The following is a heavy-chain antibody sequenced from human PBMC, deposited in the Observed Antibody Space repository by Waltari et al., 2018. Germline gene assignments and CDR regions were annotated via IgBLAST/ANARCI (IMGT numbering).Heavy chain of an antibody. CDR3: ARRDCSSTSCHYYYYGMDV. J-gene: IGHJ6*02. CDR1: GYTFTSYD. CDR2: MNPNSGNT. D-gene: IGHD2-2*01. Sequence: QVQLVQSGAEVKKPGASVTVSCKASGYTFTSYDINWVRQATGQGLEWMGWMNPNSGNTGYAQKFQGRVTMTRNTSISTAYMELSSLRSEDTAVYYCARRDCSSTSCHYYYYGMDVWGQGTTVTVSS. V-gene: IGHV1-8*02.